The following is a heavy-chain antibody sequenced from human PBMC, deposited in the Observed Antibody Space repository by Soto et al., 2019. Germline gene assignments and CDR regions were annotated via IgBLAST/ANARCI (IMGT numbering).Heavy chain of an antibody. V-gene: IGHV4-59*12. CDR1: GDSISSYY. CDR3: ARGFRYSSSWFDP. D-gene: IGHD6-13*01. J-gene: IGHJ5*02. Sequence: SETLSLTCTVSGDSISSYYWSWIRQPPGKGLEWIGYIYYSGSTNYNPSLKSRVTISVDTSKNQFSLKLSPVTAADTAVYYCARGFRYSSSWFDPWGQGTLVTVSS. CDR2: IYYSGST.